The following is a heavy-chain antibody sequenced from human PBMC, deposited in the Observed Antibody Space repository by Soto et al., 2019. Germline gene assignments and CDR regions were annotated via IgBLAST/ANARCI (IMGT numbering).Heavy chain of an antibody. J-gene: IGHJ4*02. CDR3: ARRGSGSYSDY. CDR2: IYYSGST. Sequence: PSQTLCLRYTVSGGSISNISYYWGWIRQPPGKGLEWIGSIYYSGSTYYNPSLKSRVTISVDTSKNQFSLKLSSVTAADTAVYYCARRGSGSYSDYWGQGTLVTVPQ. D-gene: IGHD3-10*01. CDR1: GGSISNISYY. V-gene: IGHV4-39*01.